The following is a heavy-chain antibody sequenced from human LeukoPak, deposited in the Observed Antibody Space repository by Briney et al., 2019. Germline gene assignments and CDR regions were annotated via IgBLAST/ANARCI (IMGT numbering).Heavy chain of an antibody. CDR3: ATTTIRLGY. J-gene: IGHJ4*02. V-gene: IGHV3-53*01. CDR1: GLTFSNYG. Sequence: GGTLRLSCVASGLTFSNYGISWVRQAPGKGLEWVSFIYSDNTHYSDSVKGRFTISRDNSKNTLYLQMNSLRAEDTAVYYCATTTIRLGYWGQGTLVTVSS. CDR2: IYSDNT. D-gene: IGHD1-26*01.